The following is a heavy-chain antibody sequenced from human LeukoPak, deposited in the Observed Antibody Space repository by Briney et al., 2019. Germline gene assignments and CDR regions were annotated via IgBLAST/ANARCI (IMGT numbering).Heavy chain of an antibody. J-gene: IGHJ3*02. D-gene: IGHD3-22*01. CDR1: GFTFSSYA. CDR3: VGGDSSGSLDAFDI. Sequence: GGSLRLSCAASGFTFSSYAMSWVRQTPGKGLEWVSAISGSGGSTYYADSVKGRFTISRDNSKNTLYLQMNSLRAEDTAVYYCVGGDSSGSLDAFDIWGQGTMVTVSS. V-gene: IGHV3-23*01. CDR2: ISGSGGST.